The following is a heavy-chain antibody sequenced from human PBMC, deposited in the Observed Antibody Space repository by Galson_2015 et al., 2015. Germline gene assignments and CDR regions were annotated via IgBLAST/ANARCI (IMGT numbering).Heavy chain of an antibody. V-gene: IGHV3-11*01. Sequence: SLRLSCAASGFTFSDYYMSWIRQAPGKGLEWVSYISSSGSTIYYADSVKGRFTISRDNTKNSLYLQMNSLRAEDTAVYYCARDDYGSGTEYFQHWGQGTLVTVSS. CDR1: GFTFSDYY. D-gene: IGHD3-10*01. CDR3: ARDDYGSGTEYFQH. CDR2: ISSSGSTI. J-gene: IGHJ1*01.